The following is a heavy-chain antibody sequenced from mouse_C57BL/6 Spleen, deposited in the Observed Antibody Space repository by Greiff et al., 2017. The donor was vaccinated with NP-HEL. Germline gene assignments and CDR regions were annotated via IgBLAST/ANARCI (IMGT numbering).Heavy chain of an antibody. CDR1: GYTFTSYW. Sequence: QVQLQQPGAELVRPGSSVKLSCKASGYTFTSYWMHWVKQRPIQGLEWIGNIDPSDSETHYNQKFKDKATLTVDKSSSTAYMQLSSLTSEDSAVYSCARLATVVYFDDWGQGTTLTVSS. CDR3: ARLATVVYFDD. CDR2: IDPSDSET. J-gene: IGHJ2*01. D-gene: IGHD1-1*01. V-gene: IGHV1-52*01.